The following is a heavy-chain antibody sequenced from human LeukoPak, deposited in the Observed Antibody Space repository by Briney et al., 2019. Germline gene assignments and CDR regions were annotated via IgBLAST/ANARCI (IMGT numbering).Heavy chain of an antibody. CDR2: IIPIFGAA. J-gene: IGHJ4*01. D-gene: IGHD2-15*01. V-gene: IGHV1-69*05. Sequence: VASVKVSCKASGDTFNSYTISWVRQAPGQGLEWMGRIIPIFGAAKYAQKFQGRVTITTDESTSTAYMELSSLRSEDTAVYYCARDRIRQYCSGGSCYSDYDSSGWFDYWGHGTLVTVSS. CDR1: GDTFNSYT. CDR3: ARDRIRQYCSGGSCYSDYDSSGWFDY.